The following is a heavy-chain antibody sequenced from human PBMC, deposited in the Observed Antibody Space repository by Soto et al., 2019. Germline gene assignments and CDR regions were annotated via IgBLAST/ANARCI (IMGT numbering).Heavy chain of an antibody. V-gene: IGHV4-59*01. CDR2: IYYSGST. Sequence: SETLSLTCAVYGGSFSSYYWSWIRQPPGKGLEWIGYIYYSGSTNYNPSLKSRVTISVDTSKNQFSLKLSSVTAADTAVYYCARIHCTNGVCSAGWFDPWGQGTLVTVSS. D-gene: IGHD2-8*01. CDR1: GGSFSSYY. J-gene: IGHJ5*02. CDR3: ARIHCTNGVCSAGWFDP.